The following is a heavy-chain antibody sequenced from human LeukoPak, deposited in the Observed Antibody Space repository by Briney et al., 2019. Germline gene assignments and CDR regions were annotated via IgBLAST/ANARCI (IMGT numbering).Heavy chain of an antibody. CDR1: GFTFSDYS. CDR3: ARDHRYALGT. V-gene: IGHV3-48*04. Sequence: GGSLRLSCAASGFTFSDYSMNWVRQAPGKGLEWISYVGISSGNTKYADSVKGRFTISGDSAKNSVFLQMNNLRVEDTAVYYCARDHRYALGTWGQGTLVTVSS. D-gene: IGHD5-12*01. CDR2: VGISSGNT. J-gene: IGHJ5*02.